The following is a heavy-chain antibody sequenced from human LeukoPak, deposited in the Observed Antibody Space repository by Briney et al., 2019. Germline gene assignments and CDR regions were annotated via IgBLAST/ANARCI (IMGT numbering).Heavy chain of an antibody. D-gene: IGHD3-9*01. CDR3: ARQYYDILTGYSRGAFDI. Sequence: SETLSLTCTVSGGSISSSSYYWGWIRQPPGKGLEWIGSIYYSGSTYYNPSLKSRVTISVDTPKNQFSLKLSSVTAADTAVYYCARQYYDILTGYSRGAFDIWGQGTMVTVSS. CDR2: IYYSGST. J-gene: IGHJ3*02. V-gene: IGHV4-39*01. CDR1: GGSISSSSYY.